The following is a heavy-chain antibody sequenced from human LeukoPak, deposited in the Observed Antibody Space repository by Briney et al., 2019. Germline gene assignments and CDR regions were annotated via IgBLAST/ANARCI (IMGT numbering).Heavy chain of an antibody. V-gene: IGHV4-59*01. J-gene: IGHJ4*02. D-gene: IGHD3-10*01. Sequence: PSETLSLTCTVSGGSMINYYWTWIRQPPGKGLEWIGYIHYSGFTNYNPSLKSRVTISVDTSKNQFSLKLSSVTAADTAVYYCALQGGDARLTKLRGVVIHNFHFWGQGTLVTVSS. CDR1: GGSMINYY. CDR2: IHYSGFT. CDR3: ALQGGDARLTKLRGVVIHNFHF.